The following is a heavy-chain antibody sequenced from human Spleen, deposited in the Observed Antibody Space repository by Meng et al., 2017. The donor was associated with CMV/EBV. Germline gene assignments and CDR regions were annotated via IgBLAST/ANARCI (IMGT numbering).Heavy chain of an antibody. CDR1: GGSVSSGSYY. V-gene: IGHV4-61*01. CDR3: ARQGAARHPYFDY. Sequence: SETLSLTCTVSGGSVSSGSYYWSWIRQPPGKGLEWIGYIYYSGSTNYNPSLKSRVTISVDTSKNQFSLKLSSVTAADTAVYYCARQGAARHPYFDYWGQGTLVTVSS. CDR2: IYYSGST. D-gene: IGHD6-6*01. J-gene: IGHJ4*02.